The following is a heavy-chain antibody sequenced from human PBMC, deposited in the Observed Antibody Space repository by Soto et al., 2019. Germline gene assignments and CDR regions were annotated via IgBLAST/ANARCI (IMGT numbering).Heavy chain of an antibody. CDR1: GFTFSASV. CDR2: LSYGAKNK. J-gene: IGHJ4*02. D-gene: IGHD3-9*01. V-gene: IGHV3-30*03. CDR3: VREEFEDGPGHFTN. Sequence: QVLLVESGGGVVQPGGSLRLSCAASGFTFSASVMHWVRQAPGKGLEWMAILSYGAKNKYYADSVKGRFTISRDISESTLYLQMDSLRTEDTAVYYCVREEFEDGPGHFTNWGQGTLVSVSS.